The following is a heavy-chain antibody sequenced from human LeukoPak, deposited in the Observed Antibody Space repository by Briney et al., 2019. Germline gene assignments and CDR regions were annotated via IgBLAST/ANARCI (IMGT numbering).Heavy chain of an antibody. V-gene: IGHV1-46*01. D-gene: IGHD3-10*01. CDR3: AKGGAVSSKSITMIRGTRRYYYYMDV. CDR1: GYTFTSYH. J-gene: IGHJ6*03. CDR2: INPSGDST. Sequence: ASVKVSCKASGYTFTSYHMHWVRQAPGQGLEWMGIINPSGDSTSYAQKFQGRVTMTRDMSTSTVYMELSSLRSEDTAVYYCAKGGAVSSKSITMIRGTRRYYYYMDVWGKGTTVTISS.